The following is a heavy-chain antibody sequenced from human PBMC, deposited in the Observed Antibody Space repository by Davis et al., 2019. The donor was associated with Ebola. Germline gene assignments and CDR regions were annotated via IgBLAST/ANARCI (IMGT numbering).Heavy chain of an antibody. J-gene: IGHJ5*02. D-gene: IGHD6-6*01. CDR1: GFTFSSYG. Sequence: GESLKISCAASGFTFSSYGMHWVRQAPGKGLEWVAVIWYDGSNKYYADSVKGRFTISRDNSKNTLYLQMNSLRAEDTAVYYCARDRVSYSSSAPFDPWGQGTLVTVSS. CDR2: IWYDGSNK. CDR3: ARDRVSYSSSAPFDP. V-gene: IGHV3-33*08.